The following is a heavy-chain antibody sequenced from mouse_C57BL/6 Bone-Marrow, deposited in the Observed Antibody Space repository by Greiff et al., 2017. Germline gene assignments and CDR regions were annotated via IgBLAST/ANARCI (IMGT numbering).Heavy chain of an antibody. CDR1: GFTFSDYY. J-gene: IGHJ2*01. CDR2: INYDGSST. Sequence: EVKLVESEGGLVQPGSSMKLSCTASGFTFSDYYMAWVRQVPEKGLEWVANINYDGSSTYYLDSLKSRFIISRDNAKNILYLQMSSLKSEDTATYYCARAEARITTVVATDYWGQGTTLTVSS. V-gene: IGHV5-16*01. D-gene: IGHD1-1*01. CDR3: ARAEARITTVVATDY.